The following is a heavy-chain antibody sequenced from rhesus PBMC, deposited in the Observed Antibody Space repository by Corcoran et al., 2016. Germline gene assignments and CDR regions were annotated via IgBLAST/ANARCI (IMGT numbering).Heavy chain of an antibody. CDR2: ITYSGGT. V-gene: IGHV4-122*02. Sequence: QVQLQESGPGLVKPSETLSLTCAVSGGSISSGYYYWSRIRRPPGKGLEWIGYITYSGGTSYNPSLKSRCTISRDTSKNQFSLKLSSVTAADTAVYYCAREYPVTTRFEFWGQGALVTVSS. CDR1: GGSISSGYYY. D-gene: IGHD4-23*01. J-gene: IGHJ1*01. CDR3: AREYPVTTRFEF.